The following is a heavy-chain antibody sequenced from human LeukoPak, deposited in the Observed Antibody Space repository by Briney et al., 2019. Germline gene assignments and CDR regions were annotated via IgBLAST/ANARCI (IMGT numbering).Heavy chain of an antibody. V-gene: IGHV3-48*03. J-gene: IGHJ4*02. CDR1: GFTFSSYE. Sequence: PGGSLRLSCAASGFTFSSYEMNWVRQAPGKGLEWVSYISSSGSTIYYADSVKGRFTISRDNAKNSLYLQMNSLRAEDTAVYYCARGGNYVLGSYNYWGQGTLVTVSS. CDR2: ISSSGSTI. D-gene: IGHD3-10*01. CDR3: ARGGNYVLGSYNY.